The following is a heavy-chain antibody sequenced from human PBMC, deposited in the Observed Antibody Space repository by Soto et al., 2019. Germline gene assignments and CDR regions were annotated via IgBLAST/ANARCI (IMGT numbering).Heavy chain of an antibody. CDR2: IYHSGST. CDR3: ARGYYYDSSGSVAFDI. V-gene: IGHV4-38-2*01. Sequence: NPSETLSLTCAVSGYSISSGYYWGWIRQPPGKGLEWIGNIYHSGSTYYNPSLKSRVTISVDTSKNQFSLKLSSVTAADTAVYYCARGYYYDSSGSVAFDIWGQGTMVTVSS. J-gene: IGHJ3*02. CDR1: GYSISSGYY. D-gene: IGHD3-22*01.